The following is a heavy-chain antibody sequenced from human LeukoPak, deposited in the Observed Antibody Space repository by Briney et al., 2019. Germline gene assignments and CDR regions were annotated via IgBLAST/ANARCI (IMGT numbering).Heavy chain of an antibody. CDR1: GFTFSSYG. CDR3: AKEGYSGSYWDY. D-gene: IGHD1-26*01. V-gene: IGHV3-30*18. J-gene: IGHJ4*02. Sequence: GGSLRLSCAASGFTFSSYGMHWVRQAPGKGLEGVAVISYDGSNKYYADSVKGRFAISRDNSKNTLYLQMNSLRAEDTAVYYCAKEGYSGSYWDYWGQGTLVTVSS. CDR2: ISYDGSNK.